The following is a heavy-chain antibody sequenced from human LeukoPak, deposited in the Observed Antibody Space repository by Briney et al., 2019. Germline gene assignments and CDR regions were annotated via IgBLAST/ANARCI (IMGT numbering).Heavy chain of an antibody. J-gene: IGHJ4*02. Sequence: KASETLSLTCTVSGGTISSYYWNWIRQRPGKGLEGIGYIHYSGSTKYNHSLKSRVTISVDTSKNQFSLKLSSVTAADTAVYYCARWYSSGWAFDYWGQGTLVTVSS. CDR1: GGTISSYY. V-gene: IGHV4-59*08. CDR3: ARWYSSGWAFDY. CDR2: IHYSGST. D-gene: IGHD6-19*01.